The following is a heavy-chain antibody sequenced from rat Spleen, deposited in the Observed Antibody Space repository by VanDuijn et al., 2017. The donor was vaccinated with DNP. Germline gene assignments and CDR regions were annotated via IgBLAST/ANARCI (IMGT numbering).Heavy chain of an antibody. CDR3: ARPGGGYFDY. Sequence: EVQLVESGGGLVRSGRSLKLSCAASGFAFSDYYMAWVRQAPAKGLEWVASISHNGGYTYYRDSVKGRFTISRDNAKSTLYLQMNSLRSEDMATYYCARPGGGYFDYWGQGVMVTVSS. J-gene: IGHJ2*01. CDR2: ISHNGGYT. D-gene: IGHD1-11*01. V-gene: IGHV5-22*01. CDR1: GFAFSDYY.